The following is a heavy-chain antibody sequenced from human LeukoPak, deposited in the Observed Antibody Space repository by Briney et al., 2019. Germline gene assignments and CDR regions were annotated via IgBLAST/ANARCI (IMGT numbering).Heavy chain of an antibody. CDR3: AKRAVGPFDY. V-gene: IGHV3-23*01. CDR1: GFTFSSYA. J-gene: IGHJ4*02. Sequence: GGPLRLSCAASGFTFSSYAMSWVRQAPGKGLAWVSAISGSGGSTYYADSLKGRFTISRDNSKNTLYLQMNSLRAEDTAVYYRAKRAVGPFDYWGQGTLVTVSS. D-gene: IGHD4-23*01. CDR2: ISGSGGST.